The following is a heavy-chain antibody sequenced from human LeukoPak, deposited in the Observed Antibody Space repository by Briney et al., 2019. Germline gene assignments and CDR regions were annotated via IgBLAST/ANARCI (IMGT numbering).Heavy chain of an antibody. CDR1: GFTFSRYW. V-gene: IGHV3-7*01. CDR3: ARGLPPNSDWPYYFDY. CDR2: INQDGSEK. J-gene: IGHJ4*02. Sequence: GGSLRLSCAASGFTFSRYWMSWVRQAPGKGLKWVANINQDGSEKSYVESVRGRFTISRDNANNSLSLQMNSLRAEDTAMYYGARGLPPNSDWPYYFDYWGQGTLVTVSS. D-gene: IGHD6-19*01.